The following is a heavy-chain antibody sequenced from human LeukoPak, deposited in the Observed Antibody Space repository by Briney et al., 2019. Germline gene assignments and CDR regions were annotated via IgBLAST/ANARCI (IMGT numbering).Heavy chain of an antibody. D-gene: IGHD2-15*01. Sequence: GGSLRLSCAASGFPLSSYSINWFRQAPGKGLEWVAYVSASGSNIYYVDSVKGRFTVSRDNPKSSLFLQMNSPRAEDTAVYYCARVKGSYFDYWGQGALVTVSS. V-gene: IGHV3-48*01. CDR3: ARVKGSYFDY. CDR1: GFPLSSYS. CDR2: VSASGSNI. J-gene: IGHJ4*02.